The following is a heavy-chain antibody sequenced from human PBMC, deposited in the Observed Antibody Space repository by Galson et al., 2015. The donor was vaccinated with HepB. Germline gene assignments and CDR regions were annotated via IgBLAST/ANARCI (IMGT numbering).Heavy chain of an antibody. Sequence: SVKVSCKASGYTFTGYYMHWVRQAPGQGLEWMGWINPNSGGTNYAQKFQGWVTMTRDTSISTAYMELSRLRSDDTAVYYCARASEGYHGGYCSGGSCYPLYWFDPWGQGTLVTVSS. D-gene: IGHD2-15*01. CDR3: ARASEGYHGGYCSGGSCYPLYWFDP. V-gene: IGHV1-2*04. CDR2: INPNSGGT. CDR1: GYTFTGYY. J-gene: IGHJ5*02.